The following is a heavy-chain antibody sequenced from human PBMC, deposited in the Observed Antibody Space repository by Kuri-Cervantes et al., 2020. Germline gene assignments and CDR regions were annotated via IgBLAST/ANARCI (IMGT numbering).Heavy chain of an antibody. Sequence: SETLSLTCAVYGGSFSGYFWSWIRQPPGKGLDWIGEINHSGSTNYNPSLKSRVTISVDTSKNQFSLKLSSVTAADTAVYYCARDDSSGYYYAGYYYYGMDVWGQGTTVTVSS. D-gene: IGHD3-22*01. CDR1: GGSFSGYF. J-gene: IGHJ6*02. CDR3: ARDDSSGYYYAGYYYYGMDV. CDR2: INHSGST. V-gene: IGHV4-34*01.